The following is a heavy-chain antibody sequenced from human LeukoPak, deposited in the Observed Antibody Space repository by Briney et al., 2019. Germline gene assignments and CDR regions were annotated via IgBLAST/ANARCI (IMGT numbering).Heavy chain of an antibody. J-gene: IGHJ6*03. Sequence: GGSLRLSCAASGFTFSSYSMNWVRQAPGKGLEWVSYISSSSSTIYYADSVKGRFTISRDNAKNSLYLQMNSLRAEDTAVYYCARRKGATTDYYYYYYMDVWGKGTTVTVSS. CDR2: ISSSSSTI. V-gene: IGHV3-48*01. CDR1: GFTFSSYS. CDR3: ARRKGATTDYYYYYYMDV. D-gene: IGHD1-26*01.